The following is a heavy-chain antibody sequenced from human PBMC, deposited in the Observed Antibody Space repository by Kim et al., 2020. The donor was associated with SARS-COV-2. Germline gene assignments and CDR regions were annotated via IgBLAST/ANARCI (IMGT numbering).Heavy chain of an antibody. CDR1: GYTFTGYY. J-gene: IGHJ6*02. V-gene: IGHV1-2*06. D-gene: IGHD6-19*01. CDR2: INPNSGGT. CDR3: ARELRGIAVAEDGMDV. Sequence: ASVKVSCKASGYTFTGYYMHWVRQAPGQGLEWMGRINPNSGGTNYAQKFQGRVTMTRDTSISTAYMELSRLRSDDTAVYYCARELRGIAVAEDGMDVWGQGTTVTVSS.